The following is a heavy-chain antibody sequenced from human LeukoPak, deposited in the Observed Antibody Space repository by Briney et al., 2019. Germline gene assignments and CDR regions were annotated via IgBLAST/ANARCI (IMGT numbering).Heavy chain of an antibody. CDR3: ARDGALVDTAMVTDY. D-gene: IGHD5-18*01. CDR2: ISSSSSYI. V-gene: IGHV3-21*01. Sequence: GGSLRLSCPASGFTFSTYSMNWVRQAPGKGLEWVSSISSSSSYIYYADSVKGRFTISRDNAKNSLYLQMNSLRAEDTAVYYCARDGALVDTAMVTDYWGQGTLVTVSS. CDR1: GFTFSTYS. J-gene: IGHJ4*02.